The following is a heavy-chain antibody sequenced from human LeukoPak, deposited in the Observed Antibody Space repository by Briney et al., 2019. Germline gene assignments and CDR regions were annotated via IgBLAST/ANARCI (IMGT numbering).Heavy chain of an antibody. V-gene: IGHV3-7*01. CDR1: GFTFSSYL. Sequence: GGSLRLSCAASGFTFSSYLMSWVRQAPGKGLEWVANIKHDGSEKHYVDSVKGRFTISRDNAKNSLHLQMNSLRAEDTAVYYCARDRSFQYWGQGTLVTVSS. CDR3: ARDRSFQY. CDR2: IKHDGSEK. J-gene: IGHJ1*01.